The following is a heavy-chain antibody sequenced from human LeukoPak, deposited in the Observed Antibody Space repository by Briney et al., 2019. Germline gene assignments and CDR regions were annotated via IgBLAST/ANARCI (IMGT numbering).Heavy chain of an antibody. D-gene: IGHD3-10*02. V-gene: IGHV3-48*03. J-gene: IGHJ6*04. CDR2: INSSESTI. CDR1: GFTFSSYE. CDR3: AELGITMIGGV. Sequence: GGSLRLSCAASGFTFSSYEMNWVRQGPGKGLEWVSYINSSESTIYYPDSVKGRFTISRDNAKNSLYLQMNSLRAEDTAVYYCAELGITMIGGVWGKGTTVTISS.